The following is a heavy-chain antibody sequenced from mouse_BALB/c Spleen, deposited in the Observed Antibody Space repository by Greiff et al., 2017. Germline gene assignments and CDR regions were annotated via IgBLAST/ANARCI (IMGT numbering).Heavy chain of an antibody. CDR2: IDPSDSET. CDR1: GYSFTSYW. J-gene: IGHJ2*01. V-gene: IGHV1S126*01. CDR3: ARTAYYGNYFDY. D-gene: IGHD2-10*01. Sequence: VKLQESGPQLVRPGASVKISCKASGYSFTSYWMHWVKQRPGQGLEWIGMIDPSDSETRLNQKFKDKATLTVDKSSSTAYMQLSSPTSEDSAVYYCARTAYYGNYFDYWGQGTTLTVSS.